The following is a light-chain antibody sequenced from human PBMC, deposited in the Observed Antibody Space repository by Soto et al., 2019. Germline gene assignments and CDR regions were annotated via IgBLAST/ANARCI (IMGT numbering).Light chain of an antibody. CDR3: QQYGSSPWT. Sequence: EIVLTQAPGTRSLSPGERATLSCRASQSVSSNYLAWYQQKPGQAPRPLIYGASSRATGIPDRFSGSGAGTDFTLTISRLESVDFAVYYCQQYGSSPWTFGQGTKVEIK. CDR1: QSVSSNY. J-gene: IGKJ1*01. CDR2: GAS. V-gene: IGKV3-20*01.